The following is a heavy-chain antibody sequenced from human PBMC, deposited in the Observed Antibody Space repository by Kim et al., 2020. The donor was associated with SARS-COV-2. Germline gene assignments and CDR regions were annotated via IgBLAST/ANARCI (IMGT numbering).Heavy chain of an antibody. J-gene: IGHJ3*02. Sequence: GGSLRLSCAASGFTFSSYGMHWVRQAPGKGLEWVAIISYDGSNKYYADSVKGRFTISRDNSKNTLYLQMDSLRAEDTAVYYRAKGILREWGAFDIWGQGT. CDR2: ISYDGSNK. CDR1: GFTFSSYG. V-gene: IGHV3-30*18. D-gene: IGHD3-3*01. CDR3: AKGILREWGAFDI.